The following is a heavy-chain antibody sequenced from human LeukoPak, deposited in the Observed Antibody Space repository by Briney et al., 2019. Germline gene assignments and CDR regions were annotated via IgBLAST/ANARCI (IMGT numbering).Heavy chain of an antibody. Sequence: PSETLSLTCAVSGGSISSGGYSWSWIRQPPGKGLEWIGYIYHSGSTYYNPSLKSRVTISVDRSKNQFSLKLSSVTAADTAVYXCARGDGWFGEFSPWGQGTLVTVSS. CDR3: ARGDGWFGEFSP. CDR2: IYHSGST. CDR1: GGSISSGGYS. J-gene: IGHJ5*02. D-gene: IGHD3-10*01. V-gene: IGHV4-30-2*01.